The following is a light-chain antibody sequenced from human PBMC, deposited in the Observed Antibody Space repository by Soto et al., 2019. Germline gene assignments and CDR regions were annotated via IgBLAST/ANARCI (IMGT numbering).Light chain of an antibody. V-gene: IGKV3-20*01. CDR2: TAS. CDR3: QQYGSSPWT. CDR1: QSVGGNY. J-gene: IGKJ1*01. Sequence: EIVLTQSPGTLSLSPGERATLSCRASQSVGGNYLGWYQQRPGQAPRLLIYTASSRATGIPDRFRGSGSGTDFTLTISRLEPEDFAVYDWQQYGSSPWTFGQGTKVGIK.